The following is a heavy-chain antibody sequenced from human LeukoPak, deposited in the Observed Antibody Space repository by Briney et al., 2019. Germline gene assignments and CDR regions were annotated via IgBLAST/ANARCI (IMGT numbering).Heavy chain of an antibody. CDR2: ISSSSSTI. J-gene: IGHJ4*02. D-gene: IGHD1-26*01. CDR3: ARAPTIVGDYYFDY. Sequence: GGSLRLSCAASGFTFSSYSMNWVRQAPGEGLEWVSYISSSSSTIYYADSVKGRFTISRDNAKNSLYLQMNSLRAEDTAVYYCARAPTIVGDYYFDYWGQGTLVTVSS. CDR1: GFTFSSYS. V-gene: IGHV3-48*01.